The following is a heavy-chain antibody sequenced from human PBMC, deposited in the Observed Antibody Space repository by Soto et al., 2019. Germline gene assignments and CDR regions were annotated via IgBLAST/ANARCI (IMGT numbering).Heavy chain of an antibody. V-gene: IGHV4-30-2*01. J-gene: IGHJ6*02. D-gene: IGHD3-3*01. CDR3: ARGFTKLRFLGWLGGMDV. CDR1: GGSISSGGYS. Sequence: SETLSLTCAVSGGSISSGGYSWSWIRQPPGKGLEWIGYIYHSGSTYYNPSLKSRVTISVDRSKNQFSLKLSSVTAADTAVYYCARGFTKLRFLGWLGGMDVWGQGTTVTVSS. CDR2: IYHSGST.